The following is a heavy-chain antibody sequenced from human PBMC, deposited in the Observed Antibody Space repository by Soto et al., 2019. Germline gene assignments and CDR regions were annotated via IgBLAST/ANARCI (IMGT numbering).Heavy chain of an antibody. J-gene: IGHJ6*02. CDR1: GFTFSSYG. D-gene: IGHD2-2*01. CDR3: AKDRGDIVVVPAATYYYYYGMDV. Sequence: QVQLVESGGGVVQPGRSLRLSCAASGFTFSSYGMHWVRQAPGKGLEWVAVISYDGSNKYYADSVKGRFTISRDNSKNTLYLQMNSLRAEDTAVYYCAKDRGDIVVVPAATYYYYYGMDVWGQGTTVTVSS. CDR2: ISYDGSNK. V-gene: IGHV3-30*18.